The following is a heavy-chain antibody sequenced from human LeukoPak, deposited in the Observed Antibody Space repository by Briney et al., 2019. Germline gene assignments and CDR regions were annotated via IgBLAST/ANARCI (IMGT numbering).Heavy chain of an antibody. CDR3: ARGHYGLDY. J-gene: IGHJ4*02. CDR2: ITSSGSNM. D-gene: IGHD4-17*01. Sequence: GGSLRLSCAASGFTFSSYVMHWVRQAPGKGLEWVSYITSSGSNMYYADSVKGRFTISRDNAKNSLYLEMNSLRAEDTAVYYCARGHYGLDYWGQGTLVTVSS. CDR1: GFTFSSYV. V-gene: IGHV3-48*04.